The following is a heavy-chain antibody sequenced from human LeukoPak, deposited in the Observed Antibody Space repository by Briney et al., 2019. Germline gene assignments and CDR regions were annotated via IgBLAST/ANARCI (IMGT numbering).Heavy chain of an antibody. CDR2: ISGSGGST. CDR1: GFTFSSYA. CDR3: AKDLDYYYYYGMDV. Sequence: GGSLRLSCAASGFTFSSYAMSWVRQAPGKGLEWVSAISGSGGSTYYADSVKGRFTIPRDNSKNTLYLQMNSLRAEDTAVYYCAKDLDYYYYYGMDVWGQGTTVTVSS. J-gene: IGHJ6*02. V-gene: IGHV3-23*01.